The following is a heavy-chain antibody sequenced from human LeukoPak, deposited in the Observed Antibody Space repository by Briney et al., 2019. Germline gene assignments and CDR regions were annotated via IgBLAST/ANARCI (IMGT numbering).Heavy chain of an antibody. CDR3: ARHAVVVPASP. CDR1: GGSISSSSYY. Sequence: SETLSLTCTVSGGSISSSSYYWGWIRQPPGKGLEWIGSIYYSGSTYYNPSLKSRVTISVDTSKNQFSLKLSSVTAADTAVYYCARHAVVVPASPWGHGTLVTVSS. V-gene: IGHV4-39*01. J-gene: IGHJ5*02. CDR2: IYYSGST. D-gene: IGHD2-2*01.